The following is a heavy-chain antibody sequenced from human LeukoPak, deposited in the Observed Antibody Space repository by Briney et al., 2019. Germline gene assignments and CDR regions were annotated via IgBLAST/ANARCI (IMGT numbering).Heavy chain of an antibody. Sequence: GGSLRLSCAASGFTVSSNYMSWVRQAPGKGLEWVSVIYSGGSTYYADSVKGRFTISRDDSKNTLYLQMNSLKTEDTAVYYCTTGNTIPDYWGQGTLVTVSS. V-gene: IGHV3-66*01. CDR3: TTGNTIPDY. D-gene: IGHD3-3*01. CDR1: GFTVSSNY. J-gene: IGHJ4*02. CDR2: IYSGGST.